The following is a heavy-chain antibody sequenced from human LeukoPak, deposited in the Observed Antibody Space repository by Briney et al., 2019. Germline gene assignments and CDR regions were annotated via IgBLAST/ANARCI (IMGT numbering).Heavy chain of an antibody. CDR1: GFTFSSYA. D-gene: IGHD3-3*01. CDR3: FTPTYYDFWSGYYMRAIEPNWFDP. CDR2: ISGSGGST. J-gene: IGHJ5*02. V-gene: IGHV3-23*01. Sequence: PGGSLRLSCAASGFTFSSYAMSWVRQAPGKGLEWVSAISGSGGSTYYADSVKGRFTISRDNSKNTLYLQMNSLRAEDTAAYYCFTPTYYDFWSGYYMRAIEPNWFDPWGQGTLVTVSS.